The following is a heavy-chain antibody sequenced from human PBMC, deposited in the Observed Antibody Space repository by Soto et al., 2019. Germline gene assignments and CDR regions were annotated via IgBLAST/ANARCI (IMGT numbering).Heavy chain of an antibody. CDR1: GGTFSSYA. J-gene: IGHJ6*02. D-gene: IGHD2-21*01. Sequence: RASVKVSCKASGGTFSSYAISWVRQAPGQGLEWMGGIIPIFGTANYAQKFQGRVTITADESTSTAYMELSSLRSEDTAVYYCASIGVEMATIQNYYYYGMDVWGQGTTVTVSS. CDR3: ASIGVEMATIQNYYYYGMDV. CDR2: IIPIFGTA. V-gene: IGHV1-69*13.